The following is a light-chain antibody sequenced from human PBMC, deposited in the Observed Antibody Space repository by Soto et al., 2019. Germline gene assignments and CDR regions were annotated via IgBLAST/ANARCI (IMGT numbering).Light chain of an antibody. V-gene: IGKV1-5*03. CDR3: QQYNRYPFT. Sequence: DIQMTQSPSTLSASVGDRVTITCRASQSISSWLAWYQQKPGKAPKLLIYKASSLESGVPSRFSGSGSGTDFTLTISSLQPDDFATYYCQQYNRYPFTVGPGTKVDI. CDR2: KAS. J-gene: IGKJ3*01. CDR1: QSISSW.